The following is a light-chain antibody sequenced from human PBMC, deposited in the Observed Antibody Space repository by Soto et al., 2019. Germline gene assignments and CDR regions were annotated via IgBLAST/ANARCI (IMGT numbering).Light chain of an antibody. J-gene: IGLJ1*01. CDR2: EVT. CDR3: TSYTPIVTLGSV. CDR1: SSDIGGYNS. Sequence: QSVLTQPASVSGSPGQSITISCTGTSSDIGGYNSVSWYQQHPGRAPRLITYEVTNRPSGVSNRFSASKSGNTASLTISGLQAEDEADYYCTSYTPIVTLGSVFGTGTKVTVL. V-gene: IGLV2-14*01.